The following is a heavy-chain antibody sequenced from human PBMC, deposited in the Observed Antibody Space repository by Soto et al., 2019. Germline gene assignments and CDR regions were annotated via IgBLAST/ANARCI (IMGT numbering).Heavy chain of an antibody. Sequence: PAGSLRLSCAASGFTFSSYAMSWVRQAPGKGLEWVSAISGSGGSTYYADSVRGRFTISRDNSKNTLYLQMNSLRAEDTAVYYCAKDTVTTKHYYYYMDVWGKGTTVTVSS. CDR2: ISGSGGST. V-gene: IGHV3-23*01. CDR1: GFTFSSYA. CDR3: AKDTVTTKHYYYYMDV. J-gene: IGHJ6*03. D-gene: IGHD4-17*01.